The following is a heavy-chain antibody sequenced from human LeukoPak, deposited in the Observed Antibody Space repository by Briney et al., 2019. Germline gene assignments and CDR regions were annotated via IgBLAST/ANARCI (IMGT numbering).Heavy chain of an antibody. J-gene: IGHJ5*02. Sequence: SETLSLTCIVSGGSISSYYWSWIRQPAGKGLEWIGRIYTSGSTNYNPSLKSRVTMSVDTSKNQFSLKLSSVSAADTAVYYCARTKVTKTGYSSRRDNWFDPWGQGTLVTVSS. CDR3: ARTKVTKTGYSSRRDNWFDP. CDR2: IYTSGST. CDR1: GGSISSYY. D-gene: IGHD6-13*01. V-gene: IGHV4-4*07.